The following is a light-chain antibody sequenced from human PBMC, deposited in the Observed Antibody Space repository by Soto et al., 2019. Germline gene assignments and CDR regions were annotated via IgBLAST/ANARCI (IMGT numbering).Light chain of an antibody. Sequence: DIQMTQSPSSLSASVGDRVTITCRASQNISDYLNWYHQKPGKAPNLLIYAASSLQEGVPLRFSGSGSGTDFTLTISSLQSEDVAVYYCQQYYTNSWSFGQGTKVEIK. J-gene: IGKJ1*01. CDR2: AAS. CDR3: QQYYTNSWS. V-gene: IGKV1-39*01. CDR1: QNISDY.